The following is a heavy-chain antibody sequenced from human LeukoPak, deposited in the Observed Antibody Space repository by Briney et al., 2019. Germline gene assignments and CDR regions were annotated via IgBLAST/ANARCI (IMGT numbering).Heavy chain of an antibody. CDR2: IYYSGST. Sequence: SETLSLTCTVSGGSISSYCWSWIRQPPGKGREWIGYIYYSGSTNYNPSLKSRVTISVDSSKNQFSLKLSSVTAADTAVYYCARAVCIRTSCLYDYWGQGTLVTVSS. D-gene: IGHD2-2*01. J-gene: IGHJ4*02. V-gene: IGHV4-59*01. CDR1: GGSISSYC. CDR3: ARAVCIRTSCLYDY.